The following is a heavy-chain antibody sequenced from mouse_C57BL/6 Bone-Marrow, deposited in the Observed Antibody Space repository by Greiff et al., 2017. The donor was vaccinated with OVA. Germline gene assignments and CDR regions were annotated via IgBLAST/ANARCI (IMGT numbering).Heavy chain of an antibody. V-gene: IGHV1-69*01. CDR2: IDPSDSYT. Sequence: VQLQQPGAELVMPGASVKLSCKASGYTFTSYWMHWVKQRPGQGLEWIGEIDPSDSYTNYNQKFKGKSTLTVDKSSSTAYMQLSSLTSEDSAVYYCARNFYYYGSSYYFDYWGQGTTLTVSS. CDR3: ARNFYYYGSSYYFDY. J-gene: IGHJ2*01. D-gene: IGHD1-1*01. CDR1: GYTFTSYW.